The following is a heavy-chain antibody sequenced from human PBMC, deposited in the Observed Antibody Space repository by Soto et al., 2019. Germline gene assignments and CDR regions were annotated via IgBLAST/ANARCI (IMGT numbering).Heavy chain of an antibody. CDR1: GFDFGSYA. CDR3: VKGKESGYRGAFDS. CDR2: VSGSGGSP. V-gene: IGHV3-23*01. J-gene: IGHJ4*02. D-gene: IGHD5-18*01. Sequence: GGSLRLSCAASGFDFGSYAMGWVRQAPGKGLEWVSGVSGSGGSPYYADSVKGRLTISKDKSKNTLYLDLNNLRPEDTAVYFCVKGKESGYRGAFDSWGQGTMVTVSS.